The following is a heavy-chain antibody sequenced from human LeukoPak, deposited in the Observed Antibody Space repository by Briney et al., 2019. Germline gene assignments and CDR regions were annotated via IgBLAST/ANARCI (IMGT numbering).Heavy chain of an antibody. CDR3: ARDVGTYYYDSSGYLFDY. CDR2: INPNSGGT. CDR1: GYTFTGYY. D-gene: IGHD3-22*01. J-gene: IGHJ4*02. Sequence: ASVKVSCKASGYTFTGYYMHWVRQAPGQGLEWVGRINPNSGGTNYAQKFQGRVTMTRDTSISTAYMELSRLRSDDTAVYYCARDVGTYYYDSSGYLFDYWGQGTLVTVSS. V-gene: IGHV1-2*06.